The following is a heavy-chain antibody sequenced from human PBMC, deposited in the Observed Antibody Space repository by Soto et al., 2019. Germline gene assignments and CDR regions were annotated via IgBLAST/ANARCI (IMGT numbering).Heavy chain of an antibody. J-gene: IGHJ5*02. D-gene: IGHD3-10*01. CDR1: GGSFSGYY. Sequence: PSETLSLTCAAYGGSFSGYYWSWIRQPPGKGLEWIGEINHSGSTNYNPSLKSRVTISVYTSKNQFSLKLSSVTAADTAVYYFARGHAVLLWFGELLGFDPWGQGTLGTVSS. CDR2: INHSGST. V-gene: IGHV4-34*01. CDR3: ARGHAVLLWFGELLGFDP.